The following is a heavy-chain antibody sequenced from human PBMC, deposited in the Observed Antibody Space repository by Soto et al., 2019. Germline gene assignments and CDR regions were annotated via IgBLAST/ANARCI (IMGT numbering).Heavy chain of an antibody. V-gene: IGHV3-30*03. J-gene: IGHJ4*02. CDR3: ARDSWFGELVFDY. CDR1: GFTFSSYG. Sequence: QVQLVESGGGVVQPGRSLRLSCAASGFTFSSYGMHWVRQAPGKGLEWVAVISYDGSNKYYADSVKGRFTISRDDSKNTRYRERNSLRADDTALYYWARDSWFGELVFDYWGQGTLVTLSS. D-gene: IGHD3-10*01. CDR2: ISYDGSNK.